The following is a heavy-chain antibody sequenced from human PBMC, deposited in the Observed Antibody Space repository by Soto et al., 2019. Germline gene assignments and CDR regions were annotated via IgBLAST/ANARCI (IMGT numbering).Heavy chain of an antibody. J-gene: IGHJ4*02. V-gene: IGHV3-43*01. CDR3: AKDGAVTAYTNLDC. Sequence: DVQLVQSGGVVVQPGGSLRLSCATSGFTFDDYSMHWVRQVPGKGLEWVSLISWDGRSTFYADSVKGRFTISRDNSKNSLYLQMNSLTTEDTAFYYCAKDGAVTAYTNLDCWGQGALVTVSS. CDR1: GFTFDDYS. D-gene: IGHD4-4*01. CDR2: ISWDGRST.